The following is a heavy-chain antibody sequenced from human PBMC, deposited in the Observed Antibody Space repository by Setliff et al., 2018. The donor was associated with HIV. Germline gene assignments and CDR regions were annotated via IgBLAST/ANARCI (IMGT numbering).Heavy chain of an antibody. D-gene: IGHD1-7*01. CDR3: ARDGTTLLAAMDV. CDR1: GFTLSTFS. CDR2: IISDSSYI. J-gene: IGHJ6*03. V-gene: IGHV3-21*01. Sequence: PGGSLRLSCAVSGFTLSTFSMSWVRQAPGGGLEWVSSIISDSSYIFYTDSVKGRFTISRDNAKNSLNLQMNSLSAKDTAVYYCARDGTTLLAAMDVWGKGTTVTVSS.